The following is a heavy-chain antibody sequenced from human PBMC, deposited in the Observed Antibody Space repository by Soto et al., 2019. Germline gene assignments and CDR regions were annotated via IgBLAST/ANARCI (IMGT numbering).Heavy chain of an antibody. J-gene: IGHJ4*02. Sequence: PGGSLRLSCAASGFTFSSYAMHWVRQAPGKGLEWVAVISYDGSNKYYADSVKGRFTISRDNSKNTLYLQMNSLRAEDTAVYYCASRSSWSPYYWGQGTLVTVSS. CDR3: ASRSSWSPYY. CDR1: GFTFSSYA. V-gene: IGHV3-30-3*01. CDR2: ISYDGSNK. D-gene: IGHD6-13*01.